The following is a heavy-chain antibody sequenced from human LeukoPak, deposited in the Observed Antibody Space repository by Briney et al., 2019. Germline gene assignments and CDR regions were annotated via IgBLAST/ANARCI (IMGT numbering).Heavy chain of an antibody. CDR2: VYTSGST. D-gene: IGHD5-18*01. CDR3: ARGTIQLWLPCYFDY. CDR1: GGSISRYY. J-gene: IGHJ4*02. V-gene: IGHV4-4*07. Sequence: PSETLSLTCTVSGGSISRYYWSWIRQPAGKGLEWIGRVYTSGSTTYNPSLKSRVTMSIDTSKDQFSLKLSSVTAADTAVYYCARGTIQLWLPCYFDYWGQGTLVTVSS.